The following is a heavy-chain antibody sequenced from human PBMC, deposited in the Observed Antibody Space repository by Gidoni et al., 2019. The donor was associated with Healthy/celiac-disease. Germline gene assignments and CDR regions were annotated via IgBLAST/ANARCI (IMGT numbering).Heavy chain of an antibody. J-gene: IGHJ2*01. D-gene: IGHD5-18*01. V-gene: IGHV4-59*01. Sequence: QVQLQESGPGLVKPSETLSLTCTVPGGSISSYYWSWIRQPPGKGLEWIGYIYYSGSTNYNPSLKSRVTISVDTSKNQFSLKLSSVTAADTAVYYCARDLRGYSYGGWYFDLWGRGTLVTVSS. CDR3: ARDLRGYSYGGWYFDL. CDR1: GGSISSYY. CDR2: IYYSGST.